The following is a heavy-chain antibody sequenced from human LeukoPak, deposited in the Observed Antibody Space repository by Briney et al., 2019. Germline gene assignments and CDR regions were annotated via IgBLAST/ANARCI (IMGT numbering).Heavy chain of an antibody. CDR1: GFTFSSYS. V-gene: IGHV3-21*01. D-gene: IGHD6-13*01. CDR2: ISSSSSYI. CDR3: AREYSSIPSSSYYFYYMDV. Sequence: GGSLRLSCAASGFTFSSYSMNWVRQAPGKGLEWVSSISSSSSYIYYADSVKGRFTISRDNAKNSLYLQMNSLRAEDTAVYYCAREYSSIPSSSYYFYYMDVWRKGTTVTVCS. J-gene: IGHJ6*03.